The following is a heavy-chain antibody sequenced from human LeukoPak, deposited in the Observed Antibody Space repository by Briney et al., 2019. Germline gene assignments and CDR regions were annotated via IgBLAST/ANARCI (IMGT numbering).Heavy chain of an antibody. J-gene: IGHJ4*02. CDR3: AKDRSAGYSSSWYSD. V-gene: IGHV3-30*18. CDR1: GFTFSSYG. CDR2: ISYDGSNK. Sequence: GRSLRLSCAASGFTFSSYGMHWVRQAPGKGLEWVAVISYDGSNKYYADSVKGRFTISRDNSKNTLYLQMNSLRAEDTAVYYCAKDRSAGYSSSWYSDWGQGTLVTVSS. D-gene: IGHD6-13*01.